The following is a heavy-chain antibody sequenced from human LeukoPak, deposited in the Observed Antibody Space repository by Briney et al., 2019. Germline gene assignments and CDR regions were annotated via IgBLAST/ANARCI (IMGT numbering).Heavy chain of an antibody. CDR2: ISAYNGNT. Sequence: GASVKVSCKASGYTFTSYGISWVRQAPRQGVEGMGWISAYNGNTNYAQKLQGRVTMTTDTSTSTAYMELRSLRSDDTAVYYCARTRRDGYKRYYFDYWGQGTLVTVSS. D-gene: IGHD5-24*01. V-gene: IGHV1-18*01. CDR1: GYTFTSYG. J-gene: IGHJ4*02. CDR3: ARTRRDGYKRYYFDY.